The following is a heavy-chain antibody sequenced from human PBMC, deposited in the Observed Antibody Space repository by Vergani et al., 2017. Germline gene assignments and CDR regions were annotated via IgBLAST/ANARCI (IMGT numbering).Heavy chain of an antibody. CDR3: VYRKTECGTTGWFDPFYYYYYMDV. D-gene: IGHD1-7*01. CDR1: GFSLNTRGVS. J-gene: IGHJ6*03. CDR2: IYWNDDQ. V-gene: IGHV2-5*04. Sequence: QITLKESGPTLVKPTQTLTLTCTFSGFSLNTRGVSVAWIRQPPGKALDWLALIYWNDDQHYSPSLNNRVTITKDNSKNQVVLTMTNMDYVDTGTYYCVYRKTECGTTGWFDPFYYYYYMDVWGKGTTVTVSS.